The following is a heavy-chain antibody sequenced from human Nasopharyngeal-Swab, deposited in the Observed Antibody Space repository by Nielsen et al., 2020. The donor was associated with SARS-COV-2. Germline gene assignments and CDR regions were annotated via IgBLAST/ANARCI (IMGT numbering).Heavy chain of an antibody. CDR3: ASPGPPLVKTALDT. CDR1: GGPLSAFG. D-gene: IGHD2-21*01. J-gene: IGHJ5*02. CDR2: IVPIVATA. Sequence: SVQVSCKATGGPLSAFGVYWVRQAPAQGLEWMGRIVPIVATANYAQTLQGRVTMTADTSTATAYMELSSLTPADTAVYFCASPGPPLVKTALDTWGPGTQLIVSS. V-gene: IGHV1-69*04.